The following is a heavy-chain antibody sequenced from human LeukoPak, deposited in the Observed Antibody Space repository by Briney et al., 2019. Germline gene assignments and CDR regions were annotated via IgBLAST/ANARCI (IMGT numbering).Heavy chain of an antibody. J-gene: IGHJ3*02. CDR2: ISSSSSYI. V-gene: IGHV3-21*01. D-gene: IGHD6-19*01. CDR3: ARDRKWLGAFDI. Sequence: GGSLRLSCAASGFTFSSYSMSWVRQAPGKGLEWVSSISSSSSYIYYADSVKGRFTTSRDNAKNSLYLQMNSLRAEDTAVYYCARDRKWLGAFDIWGQGTMVTVSS. CDR1: GFTFSSYS.